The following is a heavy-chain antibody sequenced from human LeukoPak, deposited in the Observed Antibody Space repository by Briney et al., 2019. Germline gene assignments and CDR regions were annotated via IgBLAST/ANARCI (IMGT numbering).Heavy chain of an antibody. CDR2: INPSSGGT. D-gene: IGHD3-10*01. V-gene: IGHV1-2*04. Sequence: GASVKVSCKASGYTFTGYYMHWVRQAPGQGLEWMGWINPSSGGTNYAQKFQGWVTMTRDTSISTAYMELSRLRSDDTAVYYCARDLMVRGYYYYGMDVWGQGTTVTVSS. J-gene: IGHJ6*02. CDR1: GYTFTGYY. CDR3: ARDLMVRGYYYYGMDV.